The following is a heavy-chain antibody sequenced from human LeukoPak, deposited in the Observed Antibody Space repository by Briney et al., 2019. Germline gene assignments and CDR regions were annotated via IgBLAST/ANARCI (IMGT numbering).Heavy chain of an antibody. V-gene: IGHV1-8*01. Sequence: ASVTVSCKASGYTFTSYDINWVRQATGRGLEWMGWMNPNSGNTGYAQKFQGRVTMTRNTSISTAYMELSSLRSEDTAVYYCARAFCSGGTCSSDPWGQGTLVTVSS. CDR2: MNPNSGNT. J-gene: IGHJ5*02. CDR1: GYTFTSYD. CDR3: ARAFCSGGTCSSDP. D-gene: IGHD2-15*01.